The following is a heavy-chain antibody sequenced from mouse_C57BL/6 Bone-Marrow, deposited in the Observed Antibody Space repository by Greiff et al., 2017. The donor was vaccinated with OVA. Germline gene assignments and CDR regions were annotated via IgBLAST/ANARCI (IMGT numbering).Heavy chain of an antibody. D-gene: IGHD2-2*01. CDR3: AKTPYGYGYAMDY. CDR2: IWRGGST. CDR1: GFSLTSYG. V-gene: IGHV2-5*01. J-gene: IGHJ4*01. Sequence: QVQLQQSGPGLVQPSQSLSITCTVSGFSLTSYGVHWVRQSPGKGLEWLGVIWRGGSTDYNAAFMSRLSITKDNSKSQVFFKMNSLQADDTAIYYGAKTPYGYGYAMDYWGQGTSVTVSS.